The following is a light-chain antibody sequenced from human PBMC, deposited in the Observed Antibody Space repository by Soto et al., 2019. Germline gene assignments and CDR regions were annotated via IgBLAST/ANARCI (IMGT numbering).Light chain of an antibody. Sequence: QSVLTQPPSASGTPGQRVTISCSGSNSNIGGNSVNWYQQLPLRAPKLLIYSNNQRPSGVPDRFSGSKSGTSASMAISGVRSEYEADYYCAAWDDSLTAWVFGGGTKLTVL. CDR2: SNN. CDR3: AAWDDSLTAWV. J-gene: IGLJ3*02. CDR1: NSNIGGNS. V-gene: IGLV1-47*02.